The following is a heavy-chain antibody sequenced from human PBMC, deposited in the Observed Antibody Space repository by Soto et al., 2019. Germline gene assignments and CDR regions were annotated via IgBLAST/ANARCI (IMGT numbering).Heavy chain of an antibody. CDR2: INHSGST. J-gene: IGHJ4*02. CDR3: ARQEYDYIWGSLDY. Sequence: SETLSLTCAVYGGSFSGYYWSWIRQPPGKGLEWIGEINHSGSTNYNPSLKSRVTISVDTSKNQFSLKLSSVTAADTAVYYCARQEYDYIWGSLDYWGQGTLVTVSS. CDR1: GGSFSGYY. V-gene: IGHV4-34*01. D-gene: IGHD3-16*01.